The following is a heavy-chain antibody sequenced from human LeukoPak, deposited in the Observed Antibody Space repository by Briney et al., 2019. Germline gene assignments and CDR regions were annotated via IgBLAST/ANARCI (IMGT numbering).Heavy chain of an antibody. CDR3: AHRLTGYNSNWYHGYFDY. D-gene: IGHD6-13*01. V-gene: IGHV2-5*02. CDR1: GFSLSTSGEG. J-gene: IGHJ4*02. Sequence: SGPTLVKPTQTLTLTCTFSGFSLSTSGEGVGWIRQPPGKALEWLTLIYWDDDKRYNPSLKSRLTVTKDVSKSQVVLTLTNVDPVDTATYYCAHRLTGYNSNWYHGYFDYWGPGALVTVSS. CDR2: IYWDDDK.